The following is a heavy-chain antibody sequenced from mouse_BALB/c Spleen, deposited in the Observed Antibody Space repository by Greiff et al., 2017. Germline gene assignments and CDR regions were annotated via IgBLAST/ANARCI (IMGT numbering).Heavy chain of an antibody. CDR3: ARGYYGNYVGY. D-gene: IGHD2-1*01. Sequence: EVQLVESGGGLVQPGGSRKLSCAASGFTFSSFGMHWVRQAPEKGLEWVAYISSGSSTIYYADTVKGRFTISRDNPKNTLFLQMTSLRSEDTAMYYCARGYYGNYVGYWGQGTTLTVSS. V-gene: IGHV5-17*02. J-gene: IGHJ2*01. CDR2: ISSGSSTI. CDR1: GFTFSSFG.